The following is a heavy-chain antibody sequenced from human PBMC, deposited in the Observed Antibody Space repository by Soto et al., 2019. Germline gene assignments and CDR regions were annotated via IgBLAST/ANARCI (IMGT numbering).Heavy chain of an antibody. CDR1: GFTFSSYA. Sequence: GGSLRLSCSASGFTFSSYAMHWVRQAPGKGLEYVSAISSNGGSTYYADSVKGRFTISRDNSKNTLYLQMSSLRAQDTAVYYCVKDPGPNYYDSSGYYYGYYFDYWGQGTLVTVSS. D-gene: IGHD3-22*01. CDR2: ISSNGGST. CDR3: VKDPGPNYYDSSGYYYGYYFDY. J-gene: IGHJ4*02. V-gene: IGHV3-64D*06.